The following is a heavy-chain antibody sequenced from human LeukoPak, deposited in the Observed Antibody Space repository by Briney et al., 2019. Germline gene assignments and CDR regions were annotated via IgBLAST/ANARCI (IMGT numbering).Heavy chain of an antibody. J-gene: IGHJ5*02. CDR2: IYYSGST. D-gene: IGHD4-23*01. CDR1: GGSISSSSYY. Sequence: SETLSLTCTVSGGSISSSSYYWGWIRQPPGKGLEWIGSIYYSGSTYYNPSLKSRVTISVDTSKNQFSLKLSSVTAADTAVHYCARRAPYYGGNRGNWFDPWGQGTLVTVSS. V-gene: IGHV4-39*01. CDR3: ARRAPYYGGNRGNWFDP.